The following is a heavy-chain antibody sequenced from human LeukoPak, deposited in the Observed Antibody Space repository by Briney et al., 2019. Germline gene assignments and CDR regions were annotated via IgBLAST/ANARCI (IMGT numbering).Heavy chain of an antibody. J-gene: IGHJ4*02. Sequence: PGGSLRLSCAASGFTFSSYSMNWVRQAPGKGLEWVSSISSSGTHIFYADSVKGRFTVSRDNGKNSLYLQMNSLRAEDTAVYYCARGQMATIEFDYWGQGTLVPVSS. D-gene: IGHD5-24*01. V-gene: IGHV3-21*01. CDR1: GFTFSSYS. CDR2: ISSSGTHI. CDR3: ARGQMATIEFDY.